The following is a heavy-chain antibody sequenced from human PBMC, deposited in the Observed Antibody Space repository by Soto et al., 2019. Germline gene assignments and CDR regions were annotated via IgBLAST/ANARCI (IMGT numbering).Heavy chain of an antibody. V-gene: IGHV4-59*05. Sequence: SETLSLTCTFAGGSISSYYWTWIRQPPGKGLEWVGSMSYDGNTDYNPSLKSRATISVDTSKKQFSLNLRSVSVTDTAMYYCAMHMGRAPVYWGQGVLVTVSS. J-gene: IGHJ4*02. CDR3: AMHMGRAPVY. D-gene: IGHD1-26*01. CDR1: GGSISSYY. CDR2: MSYDGNT.